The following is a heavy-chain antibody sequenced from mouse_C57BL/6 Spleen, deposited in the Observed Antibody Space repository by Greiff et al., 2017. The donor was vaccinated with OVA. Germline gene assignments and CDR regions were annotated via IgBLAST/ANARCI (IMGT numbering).Heavy chain of an antibody. Sequence: QVQLKQPGAELVKPGASVKMSCKASGYTFTSYWITWVKQRPGQGLEWIGDIYPGSGSTNYNEKFKSKATLTVDTSSSTAYMQLSSLTSEDSAVYYCARVPLRLQDYAMDYWGQGTSVTVSS. J-gene: IGHJ4*01. CDR2: IYPGSGST. V-gene: IGHV1-55*01. CDR1: GYTFTSYW. D-gene: IGHD3-2*02. CDR3: ARVPLRLQDYAMDY.